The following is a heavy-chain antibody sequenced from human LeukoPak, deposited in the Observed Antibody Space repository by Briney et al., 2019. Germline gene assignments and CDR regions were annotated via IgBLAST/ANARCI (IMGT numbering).Heavy chain of an antibody. V-gene: IGHV4-4*07. Sequence: PSETLSLTCTVSGGSISSYYWSWIRQPAGKGLEWIGRIYTSGSTNYNPSLKSRVTMSVDTSKNQSSLKLSSVTAADTAVYYCARIYYGSGSPAGWFDPWGQGTLVTVSS. CDR1: GGSISSYY. D-gene: IGHD3-10*01. J-gene: IGHJ5*02. CDR2: IYTSGST. CDR3: ARIYYGSGSPAGWFDP.